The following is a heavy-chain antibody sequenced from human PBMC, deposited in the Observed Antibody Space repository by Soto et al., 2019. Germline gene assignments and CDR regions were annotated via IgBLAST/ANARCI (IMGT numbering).Heavy chain of an antibody. CDR2: ISYDGSNK. Sequence: GGSLRLSCAASGFTFSSYGMHWVRQAPGKGLEWVAVISYDGSNKYYADSVKGRFTISRDNSKNTLYLQMNSLRAEDTAVYYCAKVGAGWLQWFYFDYWGQGTLVTVSS. J-gene: IGHJ4*02. CDR3: AKVGAGWLQWFYFDY. CDR1: GFTFSSYG. D-gene: IGHD3-10*01. V-gene: IGHV3-30*18.